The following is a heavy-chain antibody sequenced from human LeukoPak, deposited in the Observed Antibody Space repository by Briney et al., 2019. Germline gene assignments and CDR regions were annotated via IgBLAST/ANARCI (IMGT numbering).Heavy chain of an antibody. Sequence: PGGSLRLSCAASGFTFSSYAMSCVPQAPGEGLEWVSAISGSGGSTYYADSVKGRFTISRDNSKNTLYLQMNSLRAEDTAVYYCAKDLFYYDSSGLFDYWGQGTLVTVSS. V-gene: IGHV3-23*01. CDR2: ISGSGGST. CDR3: AKDLFYYDSSGLFDY. CDR1: GFTFSSYA. D-gene: IGHD3-22*01. J-gene: IGHJ4*02.